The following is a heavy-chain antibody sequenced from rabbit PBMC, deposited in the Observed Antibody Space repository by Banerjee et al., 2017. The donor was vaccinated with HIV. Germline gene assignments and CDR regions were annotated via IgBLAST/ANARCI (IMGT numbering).Heavy chain of an antibody. J-gene: IGHJ4*01. D-gene: IGHD7-1*01. CDR3: ARTRIGDGTTLSL. CDR1: GIDFSSYG. Sequence: QEQLVESGGGLVTLGGSLKLSCKASGIDFSSYGISWVRQAPGKGLEWIAYIYNGDGDTAYASWAKGRFTISKTSSTTVTLQMTSLTAVDTATYFCARTRIGDGTTLSLWGPGTLVTVS. CDR2: IYNGDGDT. V-gene: IGHV1S45*01.